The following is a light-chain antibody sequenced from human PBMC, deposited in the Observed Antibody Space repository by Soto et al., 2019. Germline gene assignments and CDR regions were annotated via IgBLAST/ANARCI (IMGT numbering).Light chain of an antibody. J-gene: IGKJ1*01. CDR3: QQYNTWPRT. CDR2: GAS. V-gene: IGKV3-15*01. Sequence: EIVMTQSPATLSMSPGERATLSCRASQNIKDYLAWFQQKPGQAPRLLIYGASTRATAIPARFSGSGSGTEFTLSINSLQSEDFAVYYCQQYNTWPRTFGQGTKVETK. CDR1: QNIKDY.